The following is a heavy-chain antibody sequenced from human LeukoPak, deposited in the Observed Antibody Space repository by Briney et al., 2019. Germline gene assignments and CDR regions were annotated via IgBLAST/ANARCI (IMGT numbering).Heavy chain of an antibody. D-gene: IGHD6-13*01. V-gene: IGHV3-23*01. CDR3: ARTPPYNPGTYSGDFDY. CDR2: ISGSGGST. CDR1: GFTFSSYA. J-gene: IGHJ4*02. Sequence: AGGSLRLSCAASGFTFSSYAMSWVRQAPGKGLEWVSAISGSGGSTYYADSVKGRFTISRDNSKNTLYLQMNSLRAEDTAVYYCARTPPYNPGTYSGDFDYWGQGILVTVSS.